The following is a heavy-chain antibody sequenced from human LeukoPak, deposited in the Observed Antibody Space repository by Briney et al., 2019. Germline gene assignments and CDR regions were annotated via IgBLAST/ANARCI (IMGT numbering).Heavy chain of an antibody. V-gene: IGHV3-30*03. Sequence: GRSLRLSCAASGFIFSSYGMHWVRQAPGKGLEWVAVISYDGRNKYYADSVKGRFTISRDNAKNSLYLQMNSLRAEDTAVYYCARDPPLRFWGQGTLVTVSS. CDR3: ARDPPLRF. CDR1: GFIFSSYG. CDR2: ISYDGRNK. J-gene: IGHJ4*02.